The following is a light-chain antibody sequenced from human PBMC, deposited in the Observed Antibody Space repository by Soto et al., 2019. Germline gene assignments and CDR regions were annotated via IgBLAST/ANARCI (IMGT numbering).Light chain of an antibody. V-gene: IGKV1-5*01. Sequence: DIQMTQSPSSLSASVGDRVTITCQASQNINNYLNWYQQKPGKAPKLLIYDASSLESGVPSRFSGSGSGTEFTLTISSLQPDDFATYYCQQYNSYSPTFGQGTKLEIK. CDR1: QNINNY. CDR2: DAS. J-gene: IGKJ2*01. CDR3: QQYNSYSPT.